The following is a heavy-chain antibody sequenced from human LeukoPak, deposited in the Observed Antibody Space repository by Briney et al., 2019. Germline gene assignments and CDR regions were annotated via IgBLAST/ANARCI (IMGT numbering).Heavy chain of an antibody. J-gene: IGHJ4*02. CDR1: GYTFTSYD. CDR3: ARDQSRGYGFDY. Sequence: GASVKVSCKASGYTFTSYDINWVRQAPGQGLEWMGWINPNSGNTDYAQKFQGRVTMTRSTSIGTAYMELGSLRSEDTAVYYCARDQSRGYGFDYWGQGTLVTVSS. D-gene: IGHD3-22*01. CDR2: INPNSGNT. V-gene: IGHV1-8*01.